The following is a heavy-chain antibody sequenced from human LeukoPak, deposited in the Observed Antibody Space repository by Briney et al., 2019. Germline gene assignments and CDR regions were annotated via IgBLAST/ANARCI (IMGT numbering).Heavy chain of an antibody. D-gene: IGHD3-9*01. CDR2: IIPIFGTA. CDR1: GGTFSSYA. Sequence: GASVTVSCKASGGTFSSYAISWVRQAPGQGLEWMGGIIPIFGTANYAQKFQGRVTITADKSTSTAYMELSSLRSEDTAVYYCARGVRYYDILTGPRPPYYYYGMDVWGKGTTVTVSS. V-gene: IGHV1-69*06. CDR3: ARGVRYYDILTGPRPPYYYYGMDV. J-gene: IGHJ6*04.